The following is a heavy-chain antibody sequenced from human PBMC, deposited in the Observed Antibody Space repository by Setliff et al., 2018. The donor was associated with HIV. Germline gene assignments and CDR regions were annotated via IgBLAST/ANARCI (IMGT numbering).Heavy chain of an antibody. CDR3: ARCGYSSIWYVISGSFDY. CDR1: GGTFNGYS. J-gene: IGHJ4*02. D-gene: IGHD6-13*01. V-gene: IGHV4-34*01. Sequence: SETLRLTCAAYGGTFNGYSWNWIRQPPGKGLEWIGGINHSGSTNYNPSPESRLTILADTTENHFSLMLSSVTSADTAVYYCARCGYSSIWYVISGSFDYWGQGILVTVSS. CDR2: INHSGST.